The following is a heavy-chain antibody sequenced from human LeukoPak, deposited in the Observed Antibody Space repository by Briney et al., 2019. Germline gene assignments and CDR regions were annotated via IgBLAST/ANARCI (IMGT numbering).Heavy chain of an antibody. V-gene: IGHV4-61*01. CDR3: ARAARRDYYMDV. CDR1: GGSISSGSYY. Sequence: SETLSLTCTVSGGSISSGSYYGSSIRQPPGKGLEWIGYIYYSGSTNYNPSLKSRDTISVDTSKNQFSLKLSPVTAADTAVYYCARAARRDYYMDVWGKGTTVTVSS. CDR2: IYYSGST. J-gene: IGHJ6*03. D-gene: IGHD6-25*01.